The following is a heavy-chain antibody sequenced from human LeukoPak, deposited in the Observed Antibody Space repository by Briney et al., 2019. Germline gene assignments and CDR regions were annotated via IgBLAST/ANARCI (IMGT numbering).Heavy chain of an antibody. CDR1: GGSFSGYY. Sequence: PSETLSLTCAVYGGSFSGYYWSWIRQPPGKGLEWIGEINHSGSTNYNPSLKSRVTISVDTSKNQFSLKLSSVTAADTAVYYCARDRGTYYDFWSGYRGYFDYWGQGTLVTVSS. CDR2: INHSGST. D-gene: IGHD3-3*01. J-gene: IGHJ4*02. V-gene: IGHV4-34*01. CDR3: ARDRGTYYDFWSGYRGYFDY.